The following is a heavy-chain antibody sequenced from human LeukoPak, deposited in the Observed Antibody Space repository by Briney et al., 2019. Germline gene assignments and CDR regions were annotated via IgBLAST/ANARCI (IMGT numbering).Heavy chain of an antibody. Sequence: GASVKVSCKASGYSFTSNYIHWVRQAPGQGLEWMGMIYPRDGSTSYAQKFQGRVTVTRDTSTSTVHMELSGLRSEDTAVYYCARTASTIFGVVNVFDPWGQGTLVTVSS. CDR1: GYSFTSNY. J-gene: IGHJ5*02. V-gene: IGHV1-46*01. CDR3: ARTASTIFGVVNVFDP. D-gene: IGHD3-3*01. CDR2: IYPRDGST.